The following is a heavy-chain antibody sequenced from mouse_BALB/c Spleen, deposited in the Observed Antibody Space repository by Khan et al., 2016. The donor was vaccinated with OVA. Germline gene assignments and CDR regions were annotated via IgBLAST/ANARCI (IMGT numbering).Heavy chain of an antibody. D-gene: IGHD2-10*02. CDR3: ARMYGGDFDY. Sequence: VQLKESGPGLVKPSQSLSLTCTVTGYSITSDYAWNWIRQFPGNRLEWMGFISYSGNNNYNPSLKSRISVTRDTSKNQFFLQLNSVTTEDTATYYCARMYGGDFDYWGQGTTLTVSS. CDR2: ISYSGNN. J-gene: IGHJ2*01. V-gene: IGHV3-2*02. CDR1: GYSITSDYA.